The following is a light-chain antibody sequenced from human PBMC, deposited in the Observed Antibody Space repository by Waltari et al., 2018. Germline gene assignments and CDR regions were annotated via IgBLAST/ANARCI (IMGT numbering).Light chain of an antibody. Sequence: EIVLTQSPATLSLSPGERATLSCRASHSMANYLAWYQQRPGQAPRLLIYETSNRATGSPARFSGSGYETDFTLTISSLEPEDFGVYYCQQRSNWPLTFGGGTKVEIK. CDR1: HSMANY. V-gene: IGKV3-11*01. CDR3: QQRSNWPLT. J-gene: IGKJ4*01. CDR2: ETS.